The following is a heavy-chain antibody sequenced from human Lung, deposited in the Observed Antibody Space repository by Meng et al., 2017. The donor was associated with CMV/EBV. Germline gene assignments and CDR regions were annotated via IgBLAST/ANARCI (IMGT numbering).Heavy chain of an antibody. Sequence: GGSLRLSCAASGFSVGSEYMSWVRQAPGKGLEWVSLMYSGGITRYSDSVRGRFTISSDSSKNTLFLQMNSLRAEDTAVYYCAGNSEARHWGQGTLVSVSS. CDR3: AGNSEARH. CDR1: GFSVGSEY. D-gene: IGHD1-26*01. V-gene: IGHV3-53*01. J-gene: IGHJ4*02. CDR2: MYSGGIT.